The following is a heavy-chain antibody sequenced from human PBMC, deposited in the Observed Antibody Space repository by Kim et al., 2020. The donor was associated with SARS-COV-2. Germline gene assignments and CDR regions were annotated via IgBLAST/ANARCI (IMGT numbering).Heavy chain of an antibody. CDR1: GFTFSSYG. CDR3: AKDRGGGGSGYFDY. CDR2: ISYDGSNK. D-gene: IGHD3-16*01. J-gene: IGHJ4*02. Sequence: GGSLRLSCAASGFTFSSYGMHWVRQAPGKGLEWVAVISYDGSNKYYADSVKGRFTISRDNSKNTLDLQMNSLRAEDTAVYYCAKDRGGGGSGYFDYWGQGTLVTVSS. V-gene: IGHV3-30*18.